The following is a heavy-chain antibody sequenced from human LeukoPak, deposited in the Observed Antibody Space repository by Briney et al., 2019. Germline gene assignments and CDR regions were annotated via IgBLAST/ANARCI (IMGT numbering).Heavy chain of an antibody. D-gene: IGHD3-22*01. CDR2: ISSGSSYI. Sequence: PGGSLRLSCAASGFTLSSYSMNWVRQAPGKGLEWVSSISSGSSYIYYADSVKGRFTISRDNAKNSLYLQMNSLRAEDTAVYYCASYYDSSGYWDYYYGMDVWGQGTTVTVSS. CDR3: ASYYDSSGYWDYYYGMDV. J-gene: IGHJ6*02. CDR1: GFTLSSYS. V-gene: IGHV3-21*01.